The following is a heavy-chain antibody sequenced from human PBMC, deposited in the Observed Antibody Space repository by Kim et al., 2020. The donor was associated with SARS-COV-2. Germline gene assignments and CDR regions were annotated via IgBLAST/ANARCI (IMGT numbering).Heavy chain of an antibody. CDR2: INPNSGGA. J-gene: IGHJ6*02. V-gene: IGHV1-2*02. CDR1: GYTFTGYY. Sequence: ASVKVSCKASGYTFTGYYMNWVRQAPGQGLEWMGWINPNSGGANYAQKFQGRVTRTRDKSISTAYMELSRLRSDDTAVYYCARETILDRYGMDVWGHGTTVTVSS. D-gene: IGHD3-3*01. CDR3: ARETILDRYGMDV.